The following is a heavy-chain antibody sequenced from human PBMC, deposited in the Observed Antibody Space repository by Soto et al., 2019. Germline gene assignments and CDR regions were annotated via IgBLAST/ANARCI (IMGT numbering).Heavy chain of an antibody. CDR1: GFTFRNYA. J-gene: IGHJ6*02. CDR2: IAYDGSNA. V-gene: IGHV3-30-3*01. Sequence: QVQLVESGGGVVQPGGSLRLSCAASGFTFRNYAMHWVRQAPGKGLECLAVIAYDGSNAFYRDSVKGRFTISRDNSKNSLYLHMSSLRSEDTGVYYCARGDREDMRVVVGARPGEYGIDIWGQGTTVTVSS. D-gene: IGHD2-15*01. CDR3: ARGDREDMRVVVGARPGEYGIDI.